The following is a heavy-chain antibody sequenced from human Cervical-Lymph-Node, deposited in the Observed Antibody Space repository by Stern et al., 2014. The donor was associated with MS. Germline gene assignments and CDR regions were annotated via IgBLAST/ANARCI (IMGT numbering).Heavy chain of an antibody. CDR1: GGSISSYY. CDR2: IYSSGST. J-gene: IGHJ5*02. Sequence: QLQLQESGPGLVKPSETLSLTCTVSGGSISSYYWSWIRQPPGKGLEWIGFIYSSGSTNYNPSLKSRVTISVDTSKNQFSLKLSSVTAADTAVYYCARDGSSGSGTRVYGWFDPWGQGTLVTVSS. CDR3: ARDGSSGSGTRVYGWFDP. D-gene: IGHD1-7*01. V-gene: IGHV4-59*01.